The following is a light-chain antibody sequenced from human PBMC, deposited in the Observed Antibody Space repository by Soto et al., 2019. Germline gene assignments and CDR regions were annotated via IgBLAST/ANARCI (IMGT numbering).Light chain of an antibody. V-gene: IGLV2-14*01. CDR1: SSDVGGYNY. Sequence: QSALTQPASVSGSPGPSITISCTGTSSDVGGYNYVSWYQQHPGKAPQLMIYDVSNRPSGVSNRFSGSKSGNTASLTISGLQAEDEADYYCSSYTRSSTFVFGGGTKLTVL. CDR3: SSYTRSSTFV. CDR2: DVS. J-gene: IGLJ2*01.